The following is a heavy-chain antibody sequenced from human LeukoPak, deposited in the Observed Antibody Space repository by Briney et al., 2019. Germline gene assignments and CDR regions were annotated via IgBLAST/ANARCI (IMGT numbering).Heavy chain of an antibody. V-gene: IGHV3-48*03. CDR1: GFTFSSYE. Sequence: GGSLRLSCAASGFTFSSYEMNWVRQAPGKGLEWVSYISSSGSTIYYADSVKGRFTISRDNAKNSLYLQMNSLRAEDTAVYYCARDRLGSGYDFDYWGQGTLVTVSS. J-gene: IGHJ4*02. D-gene: IGHD5-12*01. CDR2: ISSSGSTI. CDR3: ARDRLGSGYDFDY.